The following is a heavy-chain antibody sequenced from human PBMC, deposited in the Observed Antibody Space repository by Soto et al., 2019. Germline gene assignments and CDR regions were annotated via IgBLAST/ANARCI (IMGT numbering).Heavy chain of an antibody. CDR1: GDSVSSNSAA. CDR3: ARVGIAAAGTNYYYYMDV. D-gene: IGHD6-13*01. V-gene: IGHV6-1*01. J-gene: IGHJ6*03. Sequence: SQTLSLTCAISGDSVSSNSAAWNWIRQSPSRGLEWLGRTYYRSKWYNDYAVSVKSRITINPDTSKNQFSLQLNSVTPEDTAVYYFARVGIAAAGTNYYYYMDVWGKGTTVTVSS. CDR2: TYYRSKWYN.